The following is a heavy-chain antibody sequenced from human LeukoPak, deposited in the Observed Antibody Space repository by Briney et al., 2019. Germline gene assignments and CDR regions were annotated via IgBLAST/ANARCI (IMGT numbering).Heavy chain of an antibody. V-gene: IGHV3-21*01. Sequence: PGGSLRLSCAASGFTFSSYEMNWVRQAPGKGLECVSSISSSSSYIYYADSVKGRFTISRDNAKNSLYLQMNSLRAEDTAVYYCARDRGHYGSGSYSAYWGQGTLVTVSS. CDR2: ISSSSSYI. CDR1: GFTFSSYE. J-gene: IGHJ4*02. CDR3: ARDRGHYGSGSYSAY. D-gene: IGHD3-10*01.